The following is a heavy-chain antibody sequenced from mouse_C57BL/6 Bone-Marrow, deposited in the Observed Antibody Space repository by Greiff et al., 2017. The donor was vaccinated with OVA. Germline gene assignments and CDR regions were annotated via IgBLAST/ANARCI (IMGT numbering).Heavy chain of an antibody. V-gene: IGHV1-77*01. CDR3: ARKLRSLYYAMDY. D-gene: IGHD1-1*01. J-gene: IGHJ4*01. CDR1: GYTFTDYY. Sequence: QVHVKQSGAELVKPGASVKISCKASGYTFTDYYINWVKQRPGQGLEWIGKIGPGSGSTYYNEKFKGKATLTADTSSSTAYMQLRSLTSEDSAFYLCARKLRSLYYAMDYWGQGTSVTVSS. CDR2: IGPGSGST.